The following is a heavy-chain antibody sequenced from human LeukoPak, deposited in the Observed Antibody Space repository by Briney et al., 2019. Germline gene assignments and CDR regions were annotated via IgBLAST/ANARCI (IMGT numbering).Heavy chain of an antibody. CDR3: ARGGSRVVTYGNFDY. V-gene: IGHV1-18*01. D-gene: IGHD2-21*02. J-gene: IGHJ4*02. Sequence: ASVTVSCKPSGYTFTSYALSWVRQAPGQGLEWMGWISTYSGNTNYAQKLQGRITMTIETSTSTAYMELRSLRSDDTAVYYCARGGSRVVTYGNFDYWGQGTLVTVSS. CDR2: ISTYSGNT. CDR1: GYTFTSYA.